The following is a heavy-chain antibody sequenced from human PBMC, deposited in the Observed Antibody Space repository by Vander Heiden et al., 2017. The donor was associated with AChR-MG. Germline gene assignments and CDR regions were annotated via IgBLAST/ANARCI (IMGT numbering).Heavy chain of an antibody. CDR1: GFTFSDHA. Sequence: EVQLLASGGGLVQPGGSLRLSCAASGFTFSDHAMSWVRQAPGKGLEWVSTINGNGDTTYYADSVKGRFTISRDNSKSTLYLQVNSLRAEDTAVYYCAKFLNNVWIGALFHYWGQGTLVTVS. CDR3: AKFLNNVWIGALFHY. D-gene: IGHD3-3*01. V-gene: IGHV3-23*01. J-gene: IGHJ4*02. CDR2: INGNGDTT.